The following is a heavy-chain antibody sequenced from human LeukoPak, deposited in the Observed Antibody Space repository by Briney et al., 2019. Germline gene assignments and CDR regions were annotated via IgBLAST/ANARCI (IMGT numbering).Heavy chain of an antibody. J-gene: IGHJ6*04. CDR2: ISGSGGST. D-gene: IGHD3-3*01. CDR3: ARDFESYLLEPGMDV. CDR1: GFTFSSYA. V-gene: IGHV3-23*01. Sequence: PGGSLRLSCAASGFTFSSYAMSWVRQAPGKGLEWVSAISGSGGSTYYADSVKGRFTISRDNAKNSLYLQMNSLRAEDTAVYYCARDFESYLLEPGMDVWGKGTTVTASS.